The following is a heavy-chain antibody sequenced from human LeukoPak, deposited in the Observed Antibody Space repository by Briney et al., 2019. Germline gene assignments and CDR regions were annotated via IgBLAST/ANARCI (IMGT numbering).Heavy chain of an antibody. D-gene: IGHD3-22*01. CDR3: ARDRSVGYYYDSSGYYNDAFDI. CDR2: ISSSTSYI. Sequence: PGGSLRLFRAASGFTFSSYSMNWVRQAPGKGLEWVSSISSSTSYIYYADSVKGRFTISRDNAKNSLYLQMNSLRAEDTAVYYCARDRSVGYYYDSSGYYNDAFDIWGQGTMVTVSS. CDR1: GFTFSSYS. J-gene: IGHJ3*02. V-gene: IGHV3-21*01.